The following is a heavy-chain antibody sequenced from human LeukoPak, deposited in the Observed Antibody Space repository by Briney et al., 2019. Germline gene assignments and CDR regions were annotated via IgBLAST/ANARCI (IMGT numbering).Heavy chain of an antibody. Sequence: GGSLRLSYAASGFTFGSYGMHWVRQAPGKGLDGVAVIWYDESNKYYADSVRGRFTISRDNSKNTLYLQMNSLRAEDTAVYYCAKGNVGYYDFWSGYYSYYFDYWGQGTLSPSPQ. CDR3: AKGNVGYYDFWSGYYSYYFDY. CDR2: IWYDESNK. CDR1: GFTFGSYG. J-gene: IGHJ4*02. D-gene: IGHD3-3*01. V-gene: IGHV3-33*06.